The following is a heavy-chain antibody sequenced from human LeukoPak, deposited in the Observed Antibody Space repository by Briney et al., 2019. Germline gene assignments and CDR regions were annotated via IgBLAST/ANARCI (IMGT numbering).Heavy chain of an antibody. CDR2: IYYSRST. J-gene: IGHJ3*02. D-gene: IGHD6-25*01. CDR3: ARDSNGYEI. CDR1: GGSSSSGGYS. Sequence: PSETLSLTCTVSGGSSSSGGYSWSWIRQHPGQGLEWIGYIYYSRSTYYNPSLKSRVTISVDTSKNQFSLKLSSVTAADTAVYYCARDSNGYEIWGQGTMVTVSS. V-gene: IGHV4-31*03.